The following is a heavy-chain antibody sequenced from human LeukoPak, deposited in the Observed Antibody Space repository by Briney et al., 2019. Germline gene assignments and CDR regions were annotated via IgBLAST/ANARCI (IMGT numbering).Heavy chain of an antibody. D-gene: IGHD3-10*01. J-gene: IGHJ4*02. CDR1: GGSISSGGYY. Sequence: PSQTLSLTCTVSGGSISSGGYYWSWIRQHPGKGLEWIGYIYYSGSTYYNPSLKSRVTISVDTSKNRFSLKLSSVTAADTAVYYGARDMVRGVIGGGYFDYWGQGTLVTVSS. V-gene: IGHV4-31*03. CDR2: IYYSGST. CDR3: ARDMVRGVIGGGYFDY.